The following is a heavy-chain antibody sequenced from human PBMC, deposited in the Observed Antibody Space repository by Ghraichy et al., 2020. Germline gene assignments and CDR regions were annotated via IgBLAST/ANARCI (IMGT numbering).Heavy chain of an antibody. Sequence: GGSLRLSCTASGFTFGDYAMSWVRQAPGKGLEWVGFIRSKAYGGTTEYAASVKGRVAISRDDSKSVAYLQMNSLETEDTAVYYCTRDLEGRIASRPLFDYWGQGTLVTVSS. J-gene: IGHJ4*02. V-gene: IGHV3-49*04. D-gene: IGHD6-6*01. CDR3: TRDLEGRIASRPLFDY. CDR1: GFTFGDYA. CDR2: IRSKAYGGTT.